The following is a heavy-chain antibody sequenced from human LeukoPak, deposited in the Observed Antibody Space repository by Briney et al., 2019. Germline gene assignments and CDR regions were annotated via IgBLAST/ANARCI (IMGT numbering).Heavy chain of an antibody. J-gene: IGHJ5*02. CDR1: GASINSYY. CDR2: TYHSGNT. D-gene: IGHD1-26*01. V-gene: IGHV4-59*01. CDR3: AKDWELGS. Sequence: SETLSLTCSVSGASINSYYWNWIRQPPGKGLEWIGNTYHSGNTNYNPSLKSRVTISLDTSKNQFSLKMSSVTAADTAVYYCAKDWELGSWGQGTLVTISS.